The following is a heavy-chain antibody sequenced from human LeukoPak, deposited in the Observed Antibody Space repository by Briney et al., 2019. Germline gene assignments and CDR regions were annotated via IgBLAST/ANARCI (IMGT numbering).Heavy chain of an antibody. J-gene: IGHJ4*02. V-gene: IGHV6-1*01. CDR1: GDSVSSNSAA. CDR2: TYYRSKWYN. Sequence: SQTLSLTYAISGDSVSSNSAAWNWLRQSPSRGLEWLGRTYYRSKWYNDYAVSVKSRITINPDTSKNQFSLQLNSVTPEDTAVYYCAREVDTAMAAFDYWGQGTLVTVSS. D-gene: IGHD5-18*01. CDR3: AREVDTAMAAFDY.